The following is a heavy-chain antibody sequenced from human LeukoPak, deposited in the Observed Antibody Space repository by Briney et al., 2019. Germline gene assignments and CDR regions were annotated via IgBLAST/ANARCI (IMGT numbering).Heavy chain of an antibody. CDR2: IYYSGST. Sequence: PSQSLSLTCTVSAGSISSGGYYCSWIRQHHGNGLEWIGYIYYSGSTYYNPSLKSRVTISVDTSKNQFSLKLSSVTAADTAVYYCARVAKGLSLDYWGQGTLVTVSS. V-gene: IGHV4-31*03. D-gene: IGHD3-16*02. J-gene: IGHJ4*02. CDR1: AGSISSGGYY. CDR3: ARVAKGLSLDY.